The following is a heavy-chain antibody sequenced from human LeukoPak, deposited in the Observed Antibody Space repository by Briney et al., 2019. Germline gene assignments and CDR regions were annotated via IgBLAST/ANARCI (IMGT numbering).Heavy chain of an antibody. Sequence: PSESLSLTCTVSGGSISIGGYYWSWIRHHPGKGLEWIGYVYFSGITYYNPSLKSRVTISLDRSKNQFYLEVNSVTAADTAVYFCARDGVRYSGYGAFDYWGKGALVTVSS. CDR3: ARDGVRYSGYGAFDY. CDR2: VYFSGIT. J-gene: IGHJ4*02. CDR1: GGSISIGGYY. D-gene: IGHD5-12*01. V-gene: IGHV4-31*02.